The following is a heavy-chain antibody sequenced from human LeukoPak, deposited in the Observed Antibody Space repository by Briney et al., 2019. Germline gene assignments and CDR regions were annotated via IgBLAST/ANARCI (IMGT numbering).Heavy chain of an antibody. V-gene: IGHV4-59*01. CDR3: ARSLTTVTANWFDP. CDR1: GGSFSGYY. CDR2: IYYSGST. Sequence: PSETLSLTCAVYGGSFSGYYWSWIRQPPGKGLEWIGYIYYSGSTNYNPSLKSRVTISVDTSKNQFSLKLSSVTAADTAVYYCARSLTTVTANWFDPWGQGTLVTVSS. D-gene: IGHD4-17*01. J-gene: IGHJ5*02.